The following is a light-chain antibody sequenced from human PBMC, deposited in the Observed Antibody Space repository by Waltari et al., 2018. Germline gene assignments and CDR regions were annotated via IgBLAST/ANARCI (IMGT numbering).Light chain of an antibody. CDR1: HIEKNT. CDR2: DDT. V-gene: IGLV3-21*02. Sequence: SYVLTQTPSVSVAPGQTATITCDGNHIEKNTVPWYQREPGKAPLLVVYDDTDRPPGIPWRFSGSNSGDTATLTISRGEAGDEAEYYCQVWDSSSLVVFGGGTKLTVL. J-gene: IGLJ2*01. CDR3: QVWDSSSLVV.